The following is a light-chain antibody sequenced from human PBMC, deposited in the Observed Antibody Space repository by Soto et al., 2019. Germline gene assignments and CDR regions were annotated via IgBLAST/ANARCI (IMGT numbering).Light chain of an antibody. V-gene: IGLV1-47*01. CDR3: AAWDDSLTPYVV. CDR2: SND. CDR1: SSNIGTYY. J-gene: IGLJ2*01. Sequence: QSVLTQPPSASGTPGQRVTISCSGSSSNIGTYYVYWYQHLPGTAPKLLIYSNDQRPSGVPDRFSGSKSGTSASLAISGLRSEDEADYYCAAWDDSLTPYVVFGGGTTLTVL.